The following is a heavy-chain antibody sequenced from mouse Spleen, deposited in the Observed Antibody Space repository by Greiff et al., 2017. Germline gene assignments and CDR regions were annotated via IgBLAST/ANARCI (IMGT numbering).Heavy chain of an antibody. CDR1: GFTFSSYA. D-gene: IGHD1-2*01. V-gene: IGHV5-9*04. CDR2: ISSGGGNT. Sequence: DVKLVESGGGLVKLGGSLKLSCAASGFTFSSYAMSWVRQTPEKRLEWVATISSGGGNTYYPDSVKGRFTISRDNAKNTLYLQMSSLKSEDTAMYYCARFITTATWDYWGQGTTLTVSS. CDR3: ARFITTATWDY. J-gene: IGHJ2*01.